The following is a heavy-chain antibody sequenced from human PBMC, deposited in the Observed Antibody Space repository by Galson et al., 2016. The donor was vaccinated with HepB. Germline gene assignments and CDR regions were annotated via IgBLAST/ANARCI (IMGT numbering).Heavy chain of an antibody. CDR2: IPYDGSRK. CDR1: GFSFSSYA. J-gene: IGHJ6*02. Sequence: SLRLSCAASGFSFSSYAVHWVRQAPGKGLEWVAVIPYDGSRKDYADSVKGRFTISRDNSKSTLNLQMNSLRPEDSAVYYCARVMYDLRDYYHYYGMDVWGQGTTVTVSS. V-gene: IGHV3-30*04. D-gene: IGHD3-3*01. CDR3: ARVMYDLRDYYHYYGMDV.